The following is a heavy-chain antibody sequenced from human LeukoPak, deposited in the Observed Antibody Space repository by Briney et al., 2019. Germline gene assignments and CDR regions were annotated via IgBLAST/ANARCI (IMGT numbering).Heavy chain of an antibody. V-gene: IGHV4-61*02. D-gene: IGHD6-13*01. CDR3: ARNLIPEQLVMNF. Sequence: SETLSLTCTVSGGSISSGSYYWSWIRQPAGKGLEWIGRIYTSGSTNYNPSLKSRVTMSVDTSKNQFSLNLKSVTPEDTAVYYCARNLIPEQLVMNFWGQGTLVTVSS. CDR2: IYTSGST. CDR1: GGSISSGSYY. J-gene: IGHJ4*02.